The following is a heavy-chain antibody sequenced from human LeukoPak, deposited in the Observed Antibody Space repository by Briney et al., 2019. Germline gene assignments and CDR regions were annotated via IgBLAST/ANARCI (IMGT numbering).Heavy chain of an antibody. CDR3: ARDGGLYYFDY. V-gene: IGHV3-33*08. CDR1: GFTFSSYG. J-gene: IGHJ4*02. Sequence: ALRLSCAASGFTFSSYGMHWVRQAPGKGLEWVAVIWYDGSNKYYADSVKGRFTISRDNSKNTLYLQMNSLRAEDTAVYYCARDGGLYYFDYWGQGTLVTVSS. D-gene: IGHD3-16*01. CDR2: IWYDGSNK.